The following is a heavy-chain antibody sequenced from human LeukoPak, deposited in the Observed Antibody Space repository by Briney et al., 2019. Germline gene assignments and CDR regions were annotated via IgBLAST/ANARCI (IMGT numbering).Heavy chain of an antibody. CDR1: GGSINTPNYY. V-gene: IGHV4-39*07. CDR2: IYYSGST. D-gene: IGHD2/OR15-2a*01. CDR3: ASRRTGIVSN. Sequence: PSETLSLTCTVSGGSINTPNYYWGWIRQPPGKGLEWIGSIYYSGSTYYNPSLKSRVTISVDTSKNQFSLKLSSVTAADTAVYYCASRRTGIVSNWGQGTLVTVSS. J-gene: IGHJ4*02.